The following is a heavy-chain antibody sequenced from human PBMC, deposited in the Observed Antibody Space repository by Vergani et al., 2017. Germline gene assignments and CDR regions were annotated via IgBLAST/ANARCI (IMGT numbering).Heavy chain of an antibody. V-gene: IGHV4-34*11. CDR3: ARHLLDYWDFDL. Sequence: QVQLQQWGAGLLKPSETLSLTCAVYGGSFSGYYWSWIRQPPGKGLEWIGYIYYSGSTNYNPSLKSRVTISVDTSKNQFSLKLSSVTAADTAVYYCARHLLDYWDFDLWGRGTLVTVSS. J-gene: IGHJ2*01. D-gene: IGHD1-1*01. CDR2: IYYSGST. CDR1: GGSFSGYY.